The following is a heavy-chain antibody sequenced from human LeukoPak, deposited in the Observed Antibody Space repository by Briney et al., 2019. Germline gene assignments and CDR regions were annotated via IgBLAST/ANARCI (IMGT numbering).Heavy chain of an antibody. CDR2: LIPIFGTA. CDR1: GGTFISDA. Sequence: GASVKVSCKASGGTFISDAISWVRQAPGQGLEWMGGLIPIFGTANYAQKFQGRVTITTDESTSTAYMELSSLRSEDTAVYYCATTRYCSSTSCSGWFDPWGQGTLVTVYS. D-gene: IGHD2-2*01. CDR3: ATTRYCSSTSCSGWFDP. V-gene: IGHV1-69*05. J-gene: IGHJ5*02.